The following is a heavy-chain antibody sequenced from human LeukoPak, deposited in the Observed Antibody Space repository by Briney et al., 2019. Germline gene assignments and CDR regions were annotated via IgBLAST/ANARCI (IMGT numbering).Heavy chain of an antibody. V-gene: IGHV4-59*01. CDR1: GGSLSSYS. CDR3: AGDFGSGSYRFDF. D-gene: IGHD3-10*01. Sequence: SETLSLTCTVSGGSLSSYSWSWIRRPPGKGLEWIGYIYYSGRTVYNPSLNSRVTISLDTSKNQFSLKLSSVTAADTAVYYCAGDFGSGSYRFDFWGREPWSPSPQ. J-gene: IGHJ4*02. CDR2: IYYSGRT.